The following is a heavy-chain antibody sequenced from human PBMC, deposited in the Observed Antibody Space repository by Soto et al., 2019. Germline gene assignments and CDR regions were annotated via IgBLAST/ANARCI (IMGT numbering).Heavy chain of an antibody. V-gene: IGHV3-48*02. Sequence: EVQLVESGGGLVQPGGSLRLSCAASGFTFSSYSMNWVRQAPGKGLEWLSFISSSSSAIYYADSVKGRFTISRDNAKKSLYLQMNSLRDEDTALYFCARVRMATIALYAFDVWGQGTMVTVSS. CDR2: ISSSSSAI. D-gene: IGHD5-12*01. CDR3: ARVRMATIALYAFDV. J-gene: IGHJ3*01. CDR1: GFTFSSYS.